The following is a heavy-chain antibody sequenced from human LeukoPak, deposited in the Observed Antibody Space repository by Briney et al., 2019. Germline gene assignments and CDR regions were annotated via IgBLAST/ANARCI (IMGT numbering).Heavy chain of an antibody. CDR3: AKFQYQLLWDAFDI. Sequence: PGGSLRLSCATSGFTFSSYAMSWVRQAPGKGLEWVSTISGSGGSTYYADSVKGRFTISRDNSKNTLYLQMNSLRAEDTAVYYRAKFQYQLLWDAFDIWGQETMVTVSS. CDR1: GFTFSSYA. CDR2: ISGSGGST. J-gene: IGHJ3*02. D-gene: IGHD2-2*01. V-gene: IGHV3-23*01.